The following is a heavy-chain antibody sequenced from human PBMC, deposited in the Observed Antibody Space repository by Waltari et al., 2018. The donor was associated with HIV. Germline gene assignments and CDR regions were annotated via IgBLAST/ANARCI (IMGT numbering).Heavy chain of an antibody. D-gene: IGHD2-15*01. CDR3: VRELYDNLLHYYYGMDV. J-gene: IGHJ6*02. CDR1: GNSITNTYY. CDR2: FYDSGNT. V-gene: IGHV4-38-2*02. Sequence: QVQLQESGPGLVKPSETLSLTCAVSGNSITNTYYWGWIRQPPGKVLEWIGSFYDSGNTYYNSSLKSRVTISVDTSKNQFSLRLSSVTAADTAVYYCVRELYDNLLHYYYGMDVWGQGTTVTVSS.